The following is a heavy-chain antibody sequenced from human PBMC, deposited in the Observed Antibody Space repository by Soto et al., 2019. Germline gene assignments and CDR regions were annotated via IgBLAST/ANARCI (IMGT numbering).Heavy chain of an antibody. D-gene: IGHD6-19*01. J-gene: IGHJ4*02. V-gene: IGHV3-21*04. CDR3: ARGAVAGTFDY. CDR2: ISSSSSNT. CDR1: GFTFSSYV. Sequence: GGSLRLSCAASGFTFSSYVMSWVRQAPGKGLEWVSDISSSSSNTDYADSVKGRFTISRDNAKNSLYLQMNSLRAEDTAVYYCARGAVAGTFDYWGQGTLVTVSS.